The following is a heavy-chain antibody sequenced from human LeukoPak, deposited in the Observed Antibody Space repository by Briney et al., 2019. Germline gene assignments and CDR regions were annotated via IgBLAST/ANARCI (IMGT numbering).Heavy chain of an antibody. CDR1: GFTFNNYA. Sequence: PGGSLRLSCAASGFTFNNYAMDWVRQAPGKGLEWVAVISNDGNNQYYADSVKGRFTISRDNSKNTLYLQMNRVRPEDTAVYYCARDLYGFSGYFDSWGQGTLVSVSS. CDR3: ARDLYGFSGYFDS. CDR2: ISNDGNNQ. J-gene: IGHJ4*02. D-gene: IGHD3-22*01. V-gene: IGHV3-30*04.